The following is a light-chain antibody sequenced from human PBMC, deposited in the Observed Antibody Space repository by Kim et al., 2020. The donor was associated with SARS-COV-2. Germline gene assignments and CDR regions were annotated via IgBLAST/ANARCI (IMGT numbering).Light chain of an antibody. CDR3: ASWDDSLV. Sequence: GTPWQRVTISCSGSSSNIGSDYVYWYQQLTGTAPKLLIYRNNQRPSGVPDRFSGSKSGTSASLAISGLRSEDEADYYCASWDDSLVFGGGTQLTVL. CDR1: SSNIGSDY. V-gene: IGLV1-47*01. CDR2: RNN. J-gene: IGLJ2*01.